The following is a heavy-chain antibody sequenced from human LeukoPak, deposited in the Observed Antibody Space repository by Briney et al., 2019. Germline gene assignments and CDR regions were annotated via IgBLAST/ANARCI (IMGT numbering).Heavy chain of an antibody. CDR1: GGSISSTPYY. Sequence: PSETLFLTCTVSGGSISSTPYYWGWIRQPPGKGLEWIASIYYSGTTYYNPSLKSRVTISVDTSKNQFSLKLSSVTAADTAVYYCAGHGKIWFDLDPWGQGTLVTVSS. J-gene: IGHJ5*02. CDR3: AGHGKIWFDLDP. D-gene: IGHD3-10*01. CDR2: IYYSGTT. V-gene: IGHV4-39*01.